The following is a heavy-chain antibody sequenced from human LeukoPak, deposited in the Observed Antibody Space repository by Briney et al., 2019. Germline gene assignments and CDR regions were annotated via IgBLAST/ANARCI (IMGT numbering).Heavy chain of an antibody. V-gene: IGHV3-33*01. CDR2: IWYDGSNK. J-gene: IGHJ4*02. Sequence: GGSLRLSCAASGFTFSSYGMHWVRQAPGKGLEWVAVIWYDGSNKYYADSVKGRFTISRDSSKNTLYLQMNSLRAEDTAVYYCARDSWGTYGVIDYWGQGTLVTVSS. D-gene: IGHD3-16*01. CDR1: GFTFSSYG. CDR3: ARDSWGTYGVIDY.